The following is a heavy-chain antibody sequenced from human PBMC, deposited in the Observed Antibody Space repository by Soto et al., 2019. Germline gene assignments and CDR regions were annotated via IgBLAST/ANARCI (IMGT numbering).Heavy chain of an antibody. Sequence: GGSLRLSCTASGFALSAYWMTWVRQTPGKRLEWVAYIRQDGGEKYYVDSVRGRFTISRDNSKNTLYLQMNSLRAEDTAVYYCARELDSGSSSRGYYYYGMDVWGQGTTVTVSS. CDR3: ARELDSGSSSRGYYYYGMDV. J-gene: IGHJ6*02. D-gene: IGHD6-6*01. CDR1: GFALSAYW. V-gene: IGHV3-7*01. CDR2: IRQDGGEK.